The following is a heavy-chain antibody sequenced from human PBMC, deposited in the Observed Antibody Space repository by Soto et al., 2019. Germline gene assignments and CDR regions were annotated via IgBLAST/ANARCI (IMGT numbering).Heavy chain of an antibody. CDR1: GGSISSYY. CDR3: ARALLTYYYDSSGYYLDY. D-gene: IGHD3-22*01. J-gene: IGHJ4*02. V-gene: IGHV4-59*12. CDR2: IYYSGST. Sequence: PSETLSLTCTVSGGSISSYYWSWIRQPPGKGLEWIGYIYYSGSTYYKPSLKSRVTISVDTSKNQFSLKLSSVTAADTAVYYCARALLTYYYDSSGYYLDYWGQGTLVTVSS.